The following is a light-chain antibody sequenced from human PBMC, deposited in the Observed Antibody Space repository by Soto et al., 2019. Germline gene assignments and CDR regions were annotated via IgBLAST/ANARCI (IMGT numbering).Light chain of an antibody. Sequence: DIQMTQSPSSLSASVGDRVTITCRASQTISSYLNWYQQKPGKAPKLLIYAASSLQSGVPSRFSGSGSGTDFTLTINSLQPDDFATYYCQQCSSYSPTFGQGTKVDIK. V-gene: IGKV1-39*01. CDR1: QTISSY. J-gene: IGKJ1*01. CDR3: QQCSSYSPT. CDR2: AAS.